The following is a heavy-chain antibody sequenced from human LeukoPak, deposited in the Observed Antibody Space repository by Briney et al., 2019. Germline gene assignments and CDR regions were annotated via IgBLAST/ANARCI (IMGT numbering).Heavy chain of an antibody. D-gene: IGHD3-22*01. CDR1: GYTFTGYY. CDR3: ARDITMIVVATQAGGDY. Sequence: ASVKVSCKASGYTFTGYYMHWVRQAAGPRLEWMGWINPNSGGTNYAQKFQGRVTMTRDTSISTAYMELSRLRSDDTAVYYCARDITMIVVATQAGGDYWGQGTLVTVSS. V-gene: IGHV1-2*02. CDR2: INPNSGGT. J-gene: IGHJ4*02.